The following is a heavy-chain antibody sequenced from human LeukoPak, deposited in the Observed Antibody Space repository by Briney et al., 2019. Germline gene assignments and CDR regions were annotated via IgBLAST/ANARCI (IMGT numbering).Heavy chain of an antibody. Sequence: GGSLRLSCAASGLIVSSNYMSWVRQAPGKGLEWVSVFYSGGSIYYADSVKGRFIISRDTSRNTLDLQMTSLRAEDTAVYYCARLAGDGLPLFDDWGQGTLVTVSS. J-gene: IGHJ4*02. CDR2: FYSGGSI. V-gene: IGHV3-66*04. CDR3: ARLAGDGLPLFDD. CDR1: GLIVSSNY. D-gene: IGHD5-24*01.